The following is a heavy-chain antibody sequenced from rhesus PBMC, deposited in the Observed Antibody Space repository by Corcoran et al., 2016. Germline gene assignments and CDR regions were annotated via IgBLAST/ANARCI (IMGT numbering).Heavy chain of an antibody. V-gene: IGHV4-169*01. CDR2: IYGSGSST. CDR3: ARVTVREYFEF. D-gene: IGHD4-23*01. Sequence: QLPLQESGPGLVKPSEPLSVPCAVSGGSVLSNYWCWIRQPPGKGLECIGRIYGSGSSTNYNPSLKSRVTLSVDKSKNQLSLKLRSVTAADTAVYYCARVTVREYFEFWGQGALVTVSS. J-gene: IGHJ1*01. CDR1: GGSVLSNY.